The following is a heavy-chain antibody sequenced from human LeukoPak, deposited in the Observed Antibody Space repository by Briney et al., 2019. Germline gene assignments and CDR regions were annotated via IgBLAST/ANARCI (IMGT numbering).Heavy chain of an antibody. Sequence: PGGSLRLSCAASGFTFSNYAMSWIRQAPGKGLEWVSYISSSGSTIYYADSVKGRFTISRDNAKNSLYLQMNSLRAEDTAVYYCARDDSSGYLYYFDYWGQGTLVTVSS. CDR3: ARDDSSGYLYYFDY. J-gene: IGHJ4*02. V-gene: IGHV3-11*04. CDR1: GFTFSNYA. CDR2: ISSSGSTI. D-gene: IGHD3-22*01.